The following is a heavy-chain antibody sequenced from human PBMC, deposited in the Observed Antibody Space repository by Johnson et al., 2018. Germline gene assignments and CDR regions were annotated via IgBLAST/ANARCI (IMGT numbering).Heavy chain of an antibody. CDR2: IWYDGINK. CDR1: GFTFSSYG. J-gene: IGHJ6*02. Sequence: QVQLVESGGGVVQXGRSLRLSCAASGFTFSSYGMHWVRQAPGKGLEWVAVIWYDGINKYCAASVKGRFPISRDNPKNTLYLQMHSLRAEATAVFYCARARSWGIQLYYYYYGMDVWGQGTTVTVSS. D-gene: IGHD5-18*01. V-gene: IGHV3-33*01. CDR3: ARARSWGIQLYYYYYGMDV.